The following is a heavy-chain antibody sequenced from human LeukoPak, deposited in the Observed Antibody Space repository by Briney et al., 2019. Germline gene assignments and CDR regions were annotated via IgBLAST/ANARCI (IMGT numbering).Heavy chain of an antibody. CDR3: ARGIESYGDYGY. CDR2: MYNSGST. CDR1: GGSISGSY. Sequence: SETLSLTCTASGGSISGSYWSWIRQPPGKGLEWIAYMYNSGSTNYNPSLKSRVTISIDTSKNQFSLKLTSLTGADTAIYYYARGIESYGDYGYWGQGILVTVSS. J-gene: IGHJ4*02. V-gene: IGHV4-59*01. D-gene: IGHD4-17*01.